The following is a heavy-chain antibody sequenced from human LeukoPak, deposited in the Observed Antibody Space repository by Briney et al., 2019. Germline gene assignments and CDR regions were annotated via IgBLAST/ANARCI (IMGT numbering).Heavy chain of an antibody. Sequence: SETLSLTCTVSGGSISSYYWSWIRQPPGKGLEWIGYIYYSGSTNYNPSLKSPVTISVDTSKNQFSLRLSSVTAADTAVYYCARVSKSYGSENYYPSHWGQGTLVTVSS. CDR2: IYYSGST. CDR3: ARVSKSYGSENYYPSH. V-gene: IGHV4-59*01. D-gene: IGHD3-10*01. J-gene: IGHJ4*02. CDR1: GGSISSYY.